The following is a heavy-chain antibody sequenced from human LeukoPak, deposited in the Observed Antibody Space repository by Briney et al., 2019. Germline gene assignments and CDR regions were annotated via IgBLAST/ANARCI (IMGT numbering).Heavy chain of an antibody. D-gene: IGHD6-13*01. V-gene: IGHV4-59*01. CDR3: ARALHSSNALKRGVLFDI. J-gene: IGHJ3*02. CDR1: GGSISSYY. Sequence: SETLSLTCTVSGGSISSYYWSWIRQPPGKGLEWIGYIYYSGSTNYNPSLKSRVTISVDTSKNQFSLKLSSVTAADTAVYYCARALHSSNALKRGVLFDIWGQGTMVTVSS. CDR2: IYYSGST.